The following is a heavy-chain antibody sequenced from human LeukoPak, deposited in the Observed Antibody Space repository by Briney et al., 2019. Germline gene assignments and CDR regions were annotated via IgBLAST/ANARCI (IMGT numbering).Heavy chain of an antibody. J-gene: IGHJ2*01. Sequence: SGPTLVKPTQTLTLTCTSSGFSLSTSGVGVGWIRQPPGKALEWLALIYWDDDKRYSPSLKSRLTITKDTSKNQVVLTMTNMDPVDTATYYCAHTDGHYYDSSGPGVWYFDLWGRGTLVTVSS. CDR3: AHTDGHYYDSSGPGVWYFDL. CDR1: GFSLSTSGVG. D-gene: IGHD3-22*01. CDR2: IYWDDDK. V-gene: IGHV2-5*02.